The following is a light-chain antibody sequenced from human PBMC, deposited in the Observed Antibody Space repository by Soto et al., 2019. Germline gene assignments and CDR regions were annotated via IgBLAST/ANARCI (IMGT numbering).Light chain of an antibody. CDR1: QSISSW. J-gene: IGKJ1*01. V-gene: IGKV1-5*03. Sequence: DIQMTQSPSTLSASVGDRVTITCRASQSISSWLAWYQQKPGKAPKLLIYKASSLESGVPSRFSGSGSGTEFTLTISSLQPDDFATYYCQQYTAWPLTFGQGTKVDI. CDR3: QQYTAWPLT. CDR2: KAS.